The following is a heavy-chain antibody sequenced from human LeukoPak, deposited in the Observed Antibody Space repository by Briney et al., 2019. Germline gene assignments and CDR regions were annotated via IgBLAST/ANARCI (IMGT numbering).Heavy chain of an antibody. V-gene: IGHV3-48*03. CDR2: ISSSGSTI. J-gene: IGHJ6*04. D-gene: IGHD3-9*01. CDR1: GFTFSSYE. Sequence: GGSLRLSCAASGFTFSSYEMNWVRQAPGKGLERVSHISSSGSTIYYADSVKGRFTISRDNAKNSLYLQMSSLRAEDTAVYYCARVSKYYDILTTYGMDVWGKGTTVTVSS. CDR3: ARVSKYYDILTTYGMDV.